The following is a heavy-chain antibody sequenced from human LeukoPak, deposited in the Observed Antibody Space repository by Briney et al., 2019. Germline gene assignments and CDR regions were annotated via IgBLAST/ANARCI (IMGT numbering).Heavy chain of an antibody. CDR3: ARGLRGDSSDY. D-gene: IGHD6-13*01. J-gene: IGHJ4*02. V-gene: IGHV1-69*13. Sequence: SVKVSCKTSGGIFSNYGINWVRQAPGQGLEWMGGIIPIFGSAKYAQKFQGRVTITADESTSTAYMELRRLRYEDTAVYYCARGLRGDSSDYWGQGTLVTVSS. CDR1: GGIFSNYG. CDR2: IIPIFGSA.